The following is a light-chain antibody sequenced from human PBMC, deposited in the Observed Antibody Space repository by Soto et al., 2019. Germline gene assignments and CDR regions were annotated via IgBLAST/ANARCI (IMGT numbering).Light chain of an antibody. Sequence: QSVLTQSPSASGTPGQRVTISCSGKSSNIGMNSVNWYQQVPGAAPKLLIYSNDQRPSGVPHRISGSRSGTSASLAISELQSDDEADYCCAAWDDTLGGHVAFGGGTKRTV. J-gene: IGLJ2*01. CDR3: AAWDDTLGGHVA. CDR2: SND. CDR1: SSNIGMNS. V-gene: IGLV1-44*01.